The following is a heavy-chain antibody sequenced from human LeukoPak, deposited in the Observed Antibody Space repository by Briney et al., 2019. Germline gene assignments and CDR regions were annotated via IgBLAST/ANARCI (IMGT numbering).Heavy chain of an antibody. D-gene: IGHD2/OR15-2a*01. CDR1: GFTFSSYA. Sequence: GGSLRLSCAASGFTFSSYAMHGVRQAPGKGLEWVAVISYDGSNKYYADSVKGRFTISRDNSKNTLYLQMNSLRAEDTAVYYCARWGLLMDVWGQGTTVTVSS. V-gene: IGHV3-30*04. CDR2: ISYDGSNK. CDR3: ARWGLLMDV. J-gene: IGHJ6*02.